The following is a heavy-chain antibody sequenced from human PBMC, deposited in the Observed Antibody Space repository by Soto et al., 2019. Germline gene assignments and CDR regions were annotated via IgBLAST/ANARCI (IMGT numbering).Heavy chain of an antibody. D-gene: IGHD6-13*01. Sequence: QVQLQESGPGLVKPSGTLSLTCAVSSGSISSSNWWSWVRQPPGKGLEWIGEIYHSGSTNYNPSLKSRVTISVDKSKNQFSRKLSSVTAADTAVYYCARVGIAADNGGWFDPWGQGTLVTVSS. J-gene: IGHJ5*02. CDR3: ARVGIAADNGGWFDP. CDR2: IYHSGST. CDR1: SGSISSSNW. V-gene: IGHV4-4*02.